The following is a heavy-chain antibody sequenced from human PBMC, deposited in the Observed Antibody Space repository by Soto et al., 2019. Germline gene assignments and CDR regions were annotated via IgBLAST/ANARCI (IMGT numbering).Heavy chain of an antibody. D-gene: IGHD6-13*01. Sequence: ASVKVSCKASGDTLSNFDFNWVRQATGQGLEWMGWISPNNGNTKYAQKLQGRVTMTTDTSTSTAYMELRSLRSDDTAVYYCARDLGQQLVDYWGQGTLVTVSS. CDR2: ISPNNGNT. CDR3: ARDLGQQLVDY. J-gene: IGHJ4*02. V-gene: IGHV1-18*01. CDR1: GDTLSNFD.